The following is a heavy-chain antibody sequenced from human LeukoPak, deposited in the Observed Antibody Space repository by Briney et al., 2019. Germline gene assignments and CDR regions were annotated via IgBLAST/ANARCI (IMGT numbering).Heavy chain of an antibody. Sequence: GGFLRLSCAASGFTFTTYAMSWVRQAPGKGLEWVSTISGSGGSTYYADSVKGRFTISRDNSKNTLYLQMNSLRAEDTAVYYCARDRYYYDSSGYYPNYGMDVWGQGTTVTVSS. V-gene: IGHV3-23*01. CDR2: ISGSGGST. D-gene: IGHD3-22*01. CDR3: ARDRYYYDSSGYYPNYGMDV. J-gene: IGHJ6*02. CDR1: GFTFTTYA.